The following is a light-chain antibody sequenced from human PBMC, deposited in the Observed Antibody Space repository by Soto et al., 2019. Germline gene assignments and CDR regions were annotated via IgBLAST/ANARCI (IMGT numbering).Light chain of an antibody. CDR3: QQDGSSPPLT. V-gene: IGKV3-20*01. J-gene: IGKJ4*01. Sequence: EIVLTQSPGTLSLSPGERATLSCRASQSVSSSYLAWYQQKPGQAPRLLIYGASSRATGIPDRFSGSGSGTDFTLTISRLEPEDFAVYYCQQDGSSPPLTFGGGTKVESK. CDR1: QSVSSSY. CDR2: GAS.